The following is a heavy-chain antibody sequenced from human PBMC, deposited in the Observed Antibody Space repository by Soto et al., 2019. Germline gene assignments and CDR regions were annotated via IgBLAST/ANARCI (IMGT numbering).Heavy chain of an antibody. J-gene: IGHJ4*02. CDR1: DGSISSSSYY. CDR3: ARSTSISIFGVITNFDY. V-gene: IGHV4-39*01. CDR2: IYYSGDT. D-gene: IGHD3-3*01. Sequence: QLQLQESGPGLMKPSETLSLTCSVSDGSISSSSYYWGWSRQPPGKGLEWIGNIYYSGDTYYNPSLKSRVTISVDTSKNQFSLKLSSVTAADTAVYYCARSTSISIFGVITNFDYWGQGTLVTVSS.